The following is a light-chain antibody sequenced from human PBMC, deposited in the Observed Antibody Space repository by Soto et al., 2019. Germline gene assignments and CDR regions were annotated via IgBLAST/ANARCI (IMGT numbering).Light chain of an antibody. J-gene: IGKJ4*01. CDR3: HQYHCYPPT. Sequence: DIQMTQSPSTLSASVGDRVTITCRASQSISKWVGWYKQKRGRAPKLLIFDASSLDSGVPSRFSGSGSETEFTLTIGGLQPDDFASYYCHQYHCYPPTFGGETTVEIK. V-gene: IGKV1-5*01. CDR2: DAS. CDR1: QSISKW.